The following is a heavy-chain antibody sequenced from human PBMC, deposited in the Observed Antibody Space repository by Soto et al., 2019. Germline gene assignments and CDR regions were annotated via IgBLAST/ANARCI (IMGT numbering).Heavy chain of an antibody. CDR2: INHSGST. V-gene: IGHV4-34*01. CDR3: ARGRGAAAVTCRH. J-gene: IGHJ1*01. Sequence: LSLTCAVYGGSFSGYYWSWIRQPPGKGLEWIGEINHSGSTNYNPSLKSRGTISVDTSKSQFSLKLSSVTAADTAVYYCARGRGAAAVTCRHWRQGTLGAVAS. CDR1: GGSFSGYY. D-gene: IGHD6-13*01.